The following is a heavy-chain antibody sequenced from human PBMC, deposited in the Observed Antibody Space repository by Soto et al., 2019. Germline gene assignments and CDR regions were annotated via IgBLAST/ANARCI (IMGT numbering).Heavy chain of an antibody. V-gene: IGHV3-21*01. CDR2: ISSSSSYI. CDR1: GFTFSSYS. CDR3: ARSFRFLEWLLFRSGAFDI. D-gene: IGHD3-3*01. Sequence: GGSLRLSCAASGFTFSSYSMNWVRQAPGKGLEWVSSISSSSSYIYYADSVKGRFTISRDNAKNSLYLQMNSLRAEDTALYYCARSFRFLEWLLFRSGAFDIWGQGTMVTVS. J-gene: IGHJ3*02.